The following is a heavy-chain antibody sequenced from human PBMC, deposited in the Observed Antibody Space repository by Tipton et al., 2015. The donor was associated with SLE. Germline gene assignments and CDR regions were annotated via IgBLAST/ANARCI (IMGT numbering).Heavy chain of an antibody. V-gene: IGHV4-30-4*01. D-gene: IGHD3-22*01. CDR3: AREVHYYDSSGYPDY. CDR2: IYYSGST. Sequence: TLSLTCTVSGGSISSGDYYWSWIRQPPGKGLEWIGYIYYSGSTYYNPSLKSRVTISVDTSKNQFSLKLSSVTAADTAVYYRAREVHYYDSSGYPDYWGQGTLVTVSS. J-gene: IGHJ4*02. CDR1: GGSISSGDYY.